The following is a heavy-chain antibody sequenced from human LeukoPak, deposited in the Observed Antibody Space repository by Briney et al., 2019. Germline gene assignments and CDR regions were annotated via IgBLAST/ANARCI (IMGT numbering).Heavy chain of an antibody. V-gene: IGHV3-23*01. CDR1: GFTLSSYA. CDR2: ISGSGGST. CDR3: AKDACYI. Sequence: GGSLRLSRSPSGFTLSSYAMSWVRPAPRKGLGWVSAISGSGGSTYYGDSVKGRFTISRDNSKNTLYLQMNSLRAEDTAVYYCAKDACYIWGEGKMGTVSS. J-gene: IGHJ3*02.